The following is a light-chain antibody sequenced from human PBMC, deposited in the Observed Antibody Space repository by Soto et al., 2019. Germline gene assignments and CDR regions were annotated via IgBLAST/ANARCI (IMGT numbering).Light chain of an antibody. Sequence: ETVLTQSPGTLSLSPGERATLSCRASQSVGGSFLAWYQQRPGQAPRLLIYHTSYRATGIPDRFSGSGSGTDFTLTISRLEPEDFAVYYCQQHSNWPLTFGGGTKVEIK. CDR1: QSVGGSF. CDR2: HTS. J-gene: IGKJ4*01. CDR3: QQHSNWPLT. V-gene: IGKV3D-20*02.